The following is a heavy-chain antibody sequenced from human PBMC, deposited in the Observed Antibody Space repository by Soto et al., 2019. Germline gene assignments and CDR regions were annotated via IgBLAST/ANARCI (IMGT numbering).Heavy chain of an antibody. CDR3: ARTYKYSGYDWGTLGPFDY. J-gene: IGHJ4*02. CDR1: GGSISSGGYY. D-gene: IGHD5-12*01. V-gene: IGHV4-31*03. CDR2: IYYSGST. Sequence: PSETLSLTCTVSGGSISSGGYYWSWIRQHPGKGLEWIGYIYYSGSTYYNPSLKSRVTISVDTSKNQFSLKLSSVTAADTAVYYCARTYKYSGYDWGTLGPFDYWGQGTLVTVSS.